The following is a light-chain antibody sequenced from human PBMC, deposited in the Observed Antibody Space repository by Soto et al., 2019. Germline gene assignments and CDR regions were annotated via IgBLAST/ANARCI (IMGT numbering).Light chain of an antibody. CDR1: SSDVGGYNY. Sequence: QSALTQPASVSGSPGQSITISCTGTSSDVGGYNYVSWYQQHPGKAPKFIIYDVSNRPSGVSNRFSGSKSGNTASLTISGLQAEDEDDYYGSSYTTSNTRQIVFGTGTKVTVL. CDR2: DVS. J-gene: IGLJ1*01. V-gene: IGLV2-14*01. CDR3: SSYTTSNTRQIV.